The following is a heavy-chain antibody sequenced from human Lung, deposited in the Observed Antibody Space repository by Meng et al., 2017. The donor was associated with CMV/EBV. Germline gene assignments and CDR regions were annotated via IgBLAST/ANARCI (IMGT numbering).Heavy chain of an antibody. D-gene: IGHD2-8*01. CDR3: LRRSGVSV. CDR1: GHPLTNHHW. CDR2: TPHRGSS. V-gene: IGHV4-4*02. J-gene: IGHJ1*01. Sequence: QVQVRESGPALGKPSETLSLTCAVSGHPLTNHHWSAWGRQPPGKGLEWIGETPHRGSSAYNPSLQSRVSMSIDTSKNQFSLKLTSVSAAATAVYHCLRRSGVSVWGQGTLVTVSS.